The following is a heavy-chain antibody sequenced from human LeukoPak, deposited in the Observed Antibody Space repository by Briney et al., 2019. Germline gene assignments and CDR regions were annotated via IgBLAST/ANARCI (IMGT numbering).Heavy chain of an antibody. CDR1: GFTFDDYA. CDR2: ISGDGGGT. Sequence: PGGSLRLSCAASGFTFDDYAMHWVRQAPGKGLEWVSLISGDGGGTYYADSVKGRFTISRDNSKNSLYLQMNSLRTEDTALYYCANVNFNAFHIRGQGTMVTVSS. CDR3: ANVNFNAFHI. J-gene: IGHJ3*02. D-gene: IGHD2/OR15-2a*01. V-gene: IGHV3-43*02.